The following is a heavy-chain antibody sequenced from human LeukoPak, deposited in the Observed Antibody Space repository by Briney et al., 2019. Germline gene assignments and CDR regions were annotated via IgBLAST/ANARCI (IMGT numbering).Heavy chain of an antibody. D-gene: IGHD2-2*02. V-gene: IGHV4-39*01. CDR1: GGSISSRSYY. CDR3: ARHLGYCSSTSCYSWFDP. Sequence: SETLSLTCTVSGGSISSRSYYWGWIRQPPGKGLEWIGFIYYSGSTYYNPSLKSRVTISVDTSKNQFSLKLSSVTAADTAVYYCARHLGYCSSTSCYSWFDPWGQGTLVTVSS. J-gene: IGHJ5*02. CDR2: IYYSGST.